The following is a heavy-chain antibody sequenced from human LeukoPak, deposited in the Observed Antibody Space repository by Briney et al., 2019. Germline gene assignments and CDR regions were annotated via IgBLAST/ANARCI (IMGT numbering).Heavy chain of an antibody. J-gene: IGHJ4*02. CDR3: AKDRSDWSNYFDY. D-gene: IGHD3-9*01. CDR2: IYSGGST. V-gene: IGHV3-66*01. CDR1: GFTVSSNY. Sequence: GGSLRLSCAASGFTVSSNYMSWVRQAPGKGLEWVSVIYSGGSTYYADSVKGRFTISRDNSKNTLYLQMNSLRVEDTAVYYCAKDRSDWSNYFDYWGQGTLVTVSS.